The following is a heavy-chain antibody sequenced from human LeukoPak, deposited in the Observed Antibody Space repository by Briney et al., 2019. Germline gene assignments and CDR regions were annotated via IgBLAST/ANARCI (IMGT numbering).Heavy chain of an antibody. Sequence: KPGGSLRLSCAASGFTFSDYYMNWIRQAPGKGLEWVSYISSSGSSMYYADSVKGRFTISRDNAKNSLYLQMNSLRAEDTAVYYCARDLKGTIDFWSGYTQLGVWGQGTLVTVSS. J-gene: IGHJ4*02. D-gene: IGHD3-3*01. CDR1: GFTFSDYY. V-gene: IGHV3-11*04. CDR3: ARDLKGTIDFWSGYTQLGV. CDR2: ISSSGSSM.